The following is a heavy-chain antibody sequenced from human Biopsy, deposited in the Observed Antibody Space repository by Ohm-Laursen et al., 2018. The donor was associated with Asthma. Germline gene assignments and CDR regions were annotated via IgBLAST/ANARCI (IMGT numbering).Heavy chain of an antibody. J-gene: IGHJ6*02. CDR1: GYTFNSAG. Sequence: ASVKVSCKSSGYTFNSAGITWVRQAPGQGLEWMGWISVYNGNTKVAQKPQDRVTMITDTSTSTAYMELRSLRSDDTAVYFCARAVDYSHYYGIDVWGQGTTVTVS. V-gene: IGHV1-18*01. D-gene: IGHD3-10*01. CDR2: ISVYNGNT. CDR3: ARAVDYSHYYGIDV.